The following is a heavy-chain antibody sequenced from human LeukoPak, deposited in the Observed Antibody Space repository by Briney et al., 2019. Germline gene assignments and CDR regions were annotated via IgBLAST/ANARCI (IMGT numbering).Heavy chain of an antibody. V-gene: IGHV4-61*02. CDR3: ARGPYSYDSSGAFDI. D-gene: IGHD3-22*01. Sequence: PSETLSLTCTVSGDSISSGDYYWSWIRQPAGKGLEWIGRISSSGSTDYNPSLKSRVTISVDTTKNQFSLKLSSVTAADTAVYFCARGPYSYDSSGAFDIWGQGTMVTVSS. CDR2: ISSSGST. J-gene: IGHJ3*02. CDR1: GDSISSGDYY.